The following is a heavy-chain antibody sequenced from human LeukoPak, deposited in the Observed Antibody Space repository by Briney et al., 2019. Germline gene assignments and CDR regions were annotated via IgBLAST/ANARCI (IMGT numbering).Heavy chain of an antibody. J-gene: IGHJ4*02. CDR2: ISDSGGST. D-gene: IGHD3-22*01. Sequence: RGSLRLSCAVSGITLSNYGMSWVRQAPGKGLEWVAGISDSGGSTNYADSVKGRFTISRDNPKNTLYLQMNSLRAEDTAVYFCARRGVVIRVILVGFHKEAFYFDSWGQGALVTVSS. CDR3: ARRGVVIRVILVGFHKEAFYFDS. CDR1: GITLSNYG. V-gene: IGHV3-23*01.